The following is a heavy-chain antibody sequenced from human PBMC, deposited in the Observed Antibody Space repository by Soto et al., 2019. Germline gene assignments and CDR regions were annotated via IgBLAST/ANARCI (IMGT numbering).Heavy chain of an antibody. J-gene: IGHJ4*02. Sequence: QVQLVQSGAEVKKPGASVKVSCKASGYTFTSYDINWVRQATGQGLEWMGWMNPNSGNTGYAQKLQGRVTMTRNTSISPAYMELSSLRSEDTAVYYCARAITMVRRLIIMFFDYWGQGTLVTVSS. V-gene: IGHV1-8*01. CDR3: ARAITMVRRLIIMFFDY. CDR2: MNPNSGNT. D-gene: IGHD3-10*01. CDR1: GYTFTSYD.